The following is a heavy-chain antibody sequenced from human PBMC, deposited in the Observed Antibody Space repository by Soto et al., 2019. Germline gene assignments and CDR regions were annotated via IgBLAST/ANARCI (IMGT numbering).Heavy chain of an antibody. CDR3: AKELKPYNSGWYFALS. V-gene: IGHV4-4*07. J-gene: IGHJ4*02. Sequence: SETLSLTCTVSGGSISSHYWSWIRQPAGKGLEWIGRIYLSGNTKINPSLKNRVTMSVDASKNQFSLNLKSVTAADTAVYYCAKELKPYNSGWYFALSGGQGTLVTVSS. D-gene: IGHD6-19*01. CDR2: IYLSGNT. CDR1: GGSISSHY.